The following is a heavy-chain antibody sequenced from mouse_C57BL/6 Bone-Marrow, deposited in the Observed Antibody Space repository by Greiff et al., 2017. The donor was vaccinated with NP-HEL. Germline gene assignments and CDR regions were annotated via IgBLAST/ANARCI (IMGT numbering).Heavy chain of an antibody. D-gene: IGHD1-1*01. J-gene: IGHJ1*03. V-gene: IGHV6-6*01. CDR1: GFTFSDAW. CDR2: IRNKANNHAT. CDR3: TRIYCYGKGYFDV. Sequence: EVKVVESGGGLVQPGGSMKLSCAASGFTFSDAWMDWVRQSPEKGLEWVAEIRNKANNHATYYAESVKGRFTISRDDSKSSVYLQMNSLRAEDTGIYYCTRIYCYGKGYFDVWGTGTTVTVSS.